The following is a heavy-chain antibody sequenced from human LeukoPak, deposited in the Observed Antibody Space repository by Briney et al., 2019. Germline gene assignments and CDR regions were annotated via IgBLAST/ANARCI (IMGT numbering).Heavy chain of an antibody. Sequence: SETLSLTCTVSGGSISSSSYYWGWIRQPPGKGLEWIGSIYYSGSTYYNPSLKSRVTISVDTSKNQFSLKLSSVTAADTAVYYCARGGGWELLVYFDYWGQGTLVTVSS. CDR3: ARGGGWELLVYFDY. J-gene: IGHJ4*02. CDR1: GGSISSSSYY. V-gene: IGHV4-39*07. D-gene: IGHD1-26*01. CDR2: IYYSGST.